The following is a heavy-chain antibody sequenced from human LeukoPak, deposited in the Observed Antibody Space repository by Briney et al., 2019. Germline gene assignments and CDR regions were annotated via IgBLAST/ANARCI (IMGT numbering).Heavy chain of an antibody. Sequence: PSETLSLTCTVSGGSISNYYWSWIRQPPGKGLEWIGYIYYGGSTNYNPSLKSRVTISVDTSKNQFSLKLSSVTAADTAVYYCARHGDLDAFDIWGQGTMVTVSS. D-gene: IGHD3/OR15-3a*01. CDR1: GGSISNYY. CDR3: ARHGDLDAFDI. V-gene: IGHV4-59*08. J-gene: IGHJ3*02. CDR2: IYYGGST.